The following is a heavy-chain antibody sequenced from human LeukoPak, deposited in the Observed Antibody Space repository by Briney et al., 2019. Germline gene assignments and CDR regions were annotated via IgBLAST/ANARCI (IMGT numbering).Heavy chain of an antibody. CDR1: GFTFGDYA. V-gene: IGHV3-21*04. CDR3: VRGTDCSATTCYPLSAFDY. J-gene: IGHJ4*02. CDR2: ISSRGTST. Sequence: GGSLRLSCIASGFTFGDYAVNWVRQVPGKGLEWVAFISSRGTSTFYAESVKGRFTISRDTGKKSLDLQMTSLRVEDTAAYYCVRGTDCSATTCYPLSAFDYWGQGTLVTVSS. D-gene: IGHD2-2*01.